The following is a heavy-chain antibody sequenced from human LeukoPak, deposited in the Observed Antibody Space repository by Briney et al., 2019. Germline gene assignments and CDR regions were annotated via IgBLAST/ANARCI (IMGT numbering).Heavy chain of an antibody. D-gene: IGHD2-15*01. CDR2: INIGGDYI. CDR1: GFTFSSYN. V-gene: IGHV3-21*01. Sequence: GGSMRLSCTASGFTFSSYNMKWVSQAEGKGLEWLSSINIGGDYINYADSVKGRLIISRDNAKNSVYLQMNSLRAEDTAVYYCARDKDRTSAGRCYLPDDWGQGTLVTVSA. CDR3: ARDKDRTSAGRCYLPDD. J-gene: IGHJ4*02.